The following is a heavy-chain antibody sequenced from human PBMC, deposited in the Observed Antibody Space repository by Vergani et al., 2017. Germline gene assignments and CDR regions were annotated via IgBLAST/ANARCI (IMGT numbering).Heavy chain of an antibody. CDR1: GDSIISRSYY. Sequence: QLQESGPGLVKASETLSLTCTVSGDSIISRSYYWGWIRQPPGKGLEWIGSIYNSGNGDSSSSLKSRVTISADTSKKQFSLRLTSVTAADTAVYYCASGKYYSDSTSHFRGRYFDVWGRGTLVTVPS. V-gene: IGHV4-39*01. CDR2: IYNSGNG. CDR3: ASGKYYSDSTSHFRGRYFDV. J-gene: IGHJ2*01. D-gene: IGHD3-16*01.